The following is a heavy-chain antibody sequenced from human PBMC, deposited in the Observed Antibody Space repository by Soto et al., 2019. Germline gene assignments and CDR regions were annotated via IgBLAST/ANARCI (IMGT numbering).Heavy chain of an antibody. D-gene: IGHD5-12*01. Sequence: GGSLRLSCAASGFTFSTYGMHWVRQAPGKGLEWVAVIWYDGSNKYYADSVKGRFTISRDNSKNTLYLQMNSLRAEDTAVYYCAREGIVATIPGLYYYYGMDVWGQGTTVTVSS. J-gene: IGHJ6*02. V-gene: IGHV3-33*01. CDR2: IWYDGSNK. CDR1: GFTFSTYG. CDR3: AREGIVATIPGLYYYYGMDV.